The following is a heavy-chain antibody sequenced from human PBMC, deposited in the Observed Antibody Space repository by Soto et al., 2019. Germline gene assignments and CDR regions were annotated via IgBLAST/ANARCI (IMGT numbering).Heavy chain of an antibody. CDR2: IIPIFGTA. V-gene: IGHV1-69*06. J-gene: IGHJ4*02. CDR1: GGTFSTYS. CDR3: ASSSGNNYGVGTNYYFDY. D-gene: IGHD1-26*01. Sequence: QVQLVQSGAEVKKPGSSVKVSCKTSGGTFSTYSIVWVRQAPGEGLEWMGGIIPIFGTANYAQKFQDRVTITADKSTNTAFMELSSLKSEDTAMYYCASSSGNNYGVGTNYYFDYWGQGTLGTGSS.